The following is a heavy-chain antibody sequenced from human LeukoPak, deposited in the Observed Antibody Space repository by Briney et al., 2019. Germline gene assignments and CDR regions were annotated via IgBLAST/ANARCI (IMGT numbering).Heavy chain of an antibody. CDR1: GFTFSNAW. V-gene: IGHV3-7*01. Sequence: GGSLRLSCAASGFTFSNAWMSWVRQAPGKGLEWVANINEDGSQKYYVDSVKGRFTISRDNTKKLVFLQMNSLRVEDTAVYYCARDEVGGYYFEWGQGNLVSVSS. J-gene: IGHJ4*02. CDR2: INEDGSQK. D-gene: IGHD3-3*01. CDR3: ARDEVGGYYFE.